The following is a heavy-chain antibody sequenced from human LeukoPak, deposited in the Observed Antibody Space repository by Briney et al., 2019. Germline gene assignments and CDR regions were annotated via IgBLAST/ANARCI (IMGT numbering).Heavy chain of an antibody. CDR3: AKDSGYDSSGYFYYYYYYMDV. J-gene: IGHJ6*03. V-gene: IGHV3-33*06. CDR1: GFTFSSYG. Sequence: GRSLRLSCAASGFTFSSYGMHWVRQAPGKGLEWVAVIWYDGSNKYYADSVKGRFTIPRDNSKNTLYLQMNSLRAEDTAVYYCAKDSGYDSSGYFYYYYYYMDVWSKGTTVTVSS. CDR2: IWYDGSNK. D-gene: IGHD3-22*01.